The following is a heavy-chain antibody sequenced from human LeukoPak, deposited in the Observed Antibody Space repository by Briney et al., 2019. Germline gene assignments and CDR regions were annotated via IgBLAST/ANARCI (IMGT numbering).Heavy chain of an antibody. CDR1: GGSISSFY. V-gene: IGHV4-4*07. CDR3: ARDSRPGIAAAGLLDY. CDR2: IYTSGST. Sequence: SETLSLTCTVSGGSISSFYWSWIRQPAGKGLEWIGRIYTSGSTNYNPSFKSRVTMSVDTSKNQFSLKLSSVTAADTAVYYCARDSRPGIAAAGLLDYWGQGTLVTVSS. D-gene: IGHD6-13*01. J-gene: IGHJ4*02.